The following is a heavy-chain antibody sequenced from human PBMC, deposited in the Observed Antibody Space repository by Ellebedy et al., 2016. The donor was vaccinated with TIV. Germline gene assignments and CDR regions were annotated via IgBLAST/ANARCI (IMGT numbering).Heavy chain of an antibody. V-gene: IGHV1-46*01. CDR2: INPRGGST. D-gene: IGHD1-26*01. CDR1: GYTFTTYY. Sequence: ASVKVSCKASGYTFTTYYMHWVRQAPGQGLEWMGIINPRGGSTTCAQTFQGRVTMTRDTSTSTVYMELISLRSEDTAVYYCARGLSGSYSPRFDYWGLGTLVTVSS. CDR3: ARGLSGSYSPRFDY. J-gene: IGHJ4*02.